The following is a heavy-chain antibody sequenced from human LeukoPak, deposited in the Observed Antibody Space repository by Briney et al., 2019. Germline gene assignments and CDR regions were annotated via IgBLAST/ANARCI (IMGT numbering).Heavy chain of an antibody. J-gene: IGHJ4*02. CDR2: IKQDGSEK. CDR3: ARDLGRTYYYGSDNDY. Sequence: PGGSLRLSCAASGFTFSSYWMSWVRQAPGKGLEWVANIKQDGSEKYYVDSVKGRFTISRDNAKNSLYLQMNSLRAEDTAVYYCARDLGRTYYYGSDNDYWGQGTLVTVSS. V-gene: IGHV3-7*03. CDR1: GFTFSSYW. D-gene: IGHD3-10*01.